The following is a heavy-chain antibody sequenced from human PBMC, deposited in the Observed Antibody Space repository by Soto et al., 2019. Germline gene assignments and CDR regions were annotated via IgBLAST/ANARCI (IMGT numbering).Heavy chain of an antibody. V-gene: IGHV3-23*01. CDR1: GFTFSSYA. CDR3: ANLLAYCGGDCYSR. Sequence: EVQLLESGGGLVQPGGSLRLSCAASGFTFSSYAMSWDRQAPGKGLEWVSAISGSGGSTYYADSVKGRFTISRDNPKNTLYLQMNSLRAEDTAVYYCANLLAYCGGDCYSRWGQGTLVTVSS. CDR2: ISGSGGST. J-gene: IGHJ4*02. D-gene: IGHD2-21*02.